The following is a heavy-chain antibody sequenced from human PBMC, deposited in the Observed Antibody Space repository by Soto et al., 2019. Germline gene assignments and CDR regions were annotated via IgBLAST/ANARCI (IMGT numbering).Heavy chain of an antibody. J-gene: IGHJ6*02. Sequence: WASVKVPCKASGYSFTDYHIHWVRQAPGQGLEWLGRINPKSGGTSTAQKFQGWVTMTTDTSISTASMELTRLTSDDTAIYYCARGDSTDCSNGVCSFFYNHDMDVWGQGTTVTVSS. V-gene: IGHV1-2*04. CDR1: GYSFTDYH. CDR2: INPKSGGT. D-gene: IGHD2-8*01. CDR3: ARGDSTDCSNGVCSFFYNHDMDV.